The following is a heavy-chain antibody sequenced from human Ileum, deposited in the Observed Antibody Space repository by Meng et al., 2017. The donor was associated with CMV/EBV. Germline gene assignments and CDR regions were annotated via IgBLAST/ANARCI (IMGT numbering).Heavy chain of an antibody. CDR1: GDSISSGRHF. V-gene: IGHV4-39*07. Sequence: HLQESGPGLVTPSETLSLTCTVSGDSISSGRHFWGWIRQAPGKGLEWIATIHYTETTHYNPSLKSRITISVDTSKNQISLKVNSVTAADTAMYYCAADISTAWFYYWGQGTLVTVSS. CDR3: AADISTAWFYY. CDR2: IHYTETT. J-gene: IGHJ4*02. D-gene: IGHD2-2*01.